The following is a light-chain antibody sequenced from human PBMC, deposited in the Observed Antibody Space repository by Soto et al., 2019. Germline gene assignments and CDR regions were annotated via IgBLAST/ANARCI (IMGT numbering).Light chain of an antibody. V-gene: IGLV2-14*01. CDR1: SRDIGGYND. CDR2: DVS. CDR3: NSYISSSPPAYV. Sequence: QSVLTQPASVSGSPGQSITISCTGTSRDIGGYNDVSWYQQHPGKAPKLMIYDVSNRPSGVSNRFSGSKSGNTASLSISGLQAEDDADYYCNSYISSSPPAYVFGTGTKVTVL. J-gene: IGLJ1*01.